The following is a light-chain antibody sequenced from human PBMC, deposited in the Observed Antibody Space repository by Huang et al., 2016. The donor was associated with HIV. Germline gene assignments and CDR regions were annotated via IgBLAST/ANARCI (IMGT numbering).Light chain of an antibody. CDR3: QQYYSTPT. Sequence: DIQMTQSPSSLSPSVGDRVTITCRASQGISNSLAWYQQKPGKAPKLLLHSTSRLENGGPSRFSGSGSGADYTLTISSLHPEDFATYYCQQYYSTPTFGQGTKVEIK. J-gene: IGKJ1*01. CDR2: STS. V-gene: IGKV1-NL1*01. CDR1: QGISNS.